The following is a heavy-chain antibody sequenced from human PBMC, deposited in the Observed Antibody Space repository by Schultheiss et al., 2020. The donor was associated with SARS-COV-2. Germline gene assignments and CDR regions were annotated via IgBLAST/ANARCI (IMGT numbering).Heavy chain of an antibody. J-gene: IGHJ4*02. CDR2: IWYDGSNK. CDR1: GFTFSSYG. D-gene: IGHD4-17*01. Sequence: GGSLRLSCAASGFTFSSYGMHWVRQAPGKGLEWVAVIWYDGSNKYYADSVKGRFTISRDNSKNTLYLQMNSLRAEDTAVYYCARDKLRLRLFDYWGQGTLVTVSS. V-gene: IGHV3-33*01. CDR3: ARDKLRLRLFDY.